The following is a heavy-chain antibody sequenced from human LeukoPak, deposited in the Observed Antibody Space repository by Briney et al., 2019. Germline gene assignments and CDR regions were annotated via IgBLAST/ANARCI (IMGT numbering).Heavy chain of an antibody. Sequence: SETLSLTCTVSGGSISSYYWHWIRQPPGKALEWLGYAYYSGSTNYNPSLKTRLTISVDTSKAQFSLTLSSVTAADTAIYYCASRSGRNYYGMDVWGQGTTVIVSS. CDR1: GGSISSYY. CDR2: AYYSGST. D-gene: IGHD3-10*01. J-gene: IGHJ6*02. V-gene: IGHV4-59*01. CDR3: ASRSGRNYYGMDV.